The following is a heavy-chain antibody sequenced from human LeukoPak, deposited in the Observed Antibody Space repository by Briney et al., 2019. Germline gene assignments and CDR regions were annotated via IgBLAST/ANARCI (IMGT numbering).Heavy chain of an antibody. Sequence: GGSLRLSCAASGFTFTSYAMSWVRQAPGKGLEWVSAITGSGGGTNYADSVKGRFPISRDNSKNTLYLQVNSLRAEDTAVYYCAKDPNNGPPYYFDSWGQGTLVTVSS. CDR3: AKDPNNGPPYYFDS. CDR1: GFTFTSYA. V-gene: IGHV3-23*01. CDR2: ITGSGGGT. D-gene: IGHD2-8*01. J-gene: IGHJ4*02.